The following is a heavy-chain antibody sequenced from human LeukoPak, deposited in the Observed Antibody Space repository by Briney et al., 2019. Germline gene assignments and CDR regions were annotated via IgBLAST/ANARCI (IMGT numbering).Heavy chain of an antibody. J-gene: IGHJ6*02. CDR3: ARWATGADYYYYGMDV. CDR2: TYYRSKWYD. D-gene: IGHD7-27*01. Sequence: SQTLSLTCAISGDSVSSNSAAWNWIRQSPSRGLEWLGRTYYRSKWYDDYAVSVKSRITINPDTSKNQFSLQLNSVTPEDTAVYYCARWATGADYYYYGMDVWGQGTTVTVSS. V-gene: IGHV6-1*01. CDR1: GDSVSSNSAA.